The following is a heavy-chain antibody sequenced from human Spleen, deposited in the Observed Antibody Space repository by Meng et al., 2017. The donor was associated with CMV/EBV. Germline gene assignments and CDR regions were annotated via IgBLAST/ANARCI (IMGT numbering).Heavy chain of an antibody. V-gene: IGHV1-2*02. Sequence: ASVKVSCKASGYTFTGYYMHWVRQAPGQGLEGMGWINPNSGGTNYAQKFQGRVTMTRDTSISTAYMELSRLRSDDTAVYYCARDRISDFWSGYYYYYYGMDVWGQGTTVTVSS. CDR3: ARDRISDFWSGYYYYYYGMDV. CDR2: INPNSGGT. J-gene: IGHJ6*02. CDR1: GYTFTGYY. D-gene: IGHD3-3*01.